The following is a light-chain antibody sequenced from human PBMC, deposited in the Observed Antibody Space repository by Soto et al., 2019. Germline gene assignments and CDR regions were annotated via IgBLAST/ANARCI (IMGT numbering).Light chain of an antibody. J-gene: IGLJ1*01. CDR3: CSYAGSYTLYV. CDR2: DVS. Sequence: QSALIQPRSVSGSPGQSVTISCTGTSSDVGGYNYVSWYQQHPGKAPKLMIYDVSQRPSGVPDRFSGSKSGNTASLTISGLQAEDEADYYCCSYAGSYTLYVFGTGTKLTVL. CDR1: SSDVGGYNY. V-gene: IGLV2-11*01.